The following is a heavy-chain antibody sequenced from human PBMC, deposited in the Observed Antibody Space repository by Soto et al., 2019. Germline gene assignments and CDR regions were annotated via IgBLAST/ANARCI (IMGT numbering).Heavy chain of an antibody. CDR2: ITGTGGNT. CDR1: GFTLSTYG. J-gene: IGHJ6*02. Sequence: GGSLRLSGAGSGFTLSTYGMTGGRQAPGKGLEGGSAITGTGGNTYYVDSVKGRFTSSRDNSKDMLYMQMNSVRVEDTAVYYCARIRGYWYGLDVWGQGTTVTVSS. V-gene: IGHV3-23*01. CDR3: ARIRGYWYGLDV.